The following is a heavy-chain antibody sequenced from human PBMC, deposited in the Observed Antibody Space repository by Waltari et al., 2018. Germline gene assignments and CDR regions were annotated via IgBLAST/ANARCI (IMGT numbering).Heavy chain of an antibody. Sequence: QVQLQESGPGLVKPSETLSLTCTVSGGSITSYDWSWIRQSPGKGLEWIGYIYYSGSTNYNPSLKSRLTISVDRTNNQFSLNLTSMTAADTAVYYCARVGAPSSGFQRSQPFDYWGQGTLVTVSS. CDR2: IYYSGST. CDR3: ARVGAPSSGFQRSQPFDY. D-gene: IGHD3-22*01. CDR1: GGSITSYD. J-gene: IGHJ4*02. V-gene: IGHV4-59*01.